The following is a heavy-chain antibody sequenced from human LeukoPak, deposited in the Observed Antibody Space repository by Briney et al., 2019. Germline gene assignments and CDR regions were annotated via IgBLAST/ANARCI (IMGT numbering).Heavy chain of an antibody. J-gene: IGHJ4*02. D-gene: IGHD6-19*01. Sequence: GGSLRLSCAASGFTFSSYAMHWVRQAPGKGLGWGAVISYDGSNKYYADSVKGRFTISRDNSKNTLYLQMNSLRAEDTAVYYCARDRGQWLVQGIDYWGQGTLVTVSS. V-gene: IGHV3-30*04. CDR3: ARDRGQWLVQGIDY. CDR2: ISYDGSNK. CDR1: GFTFSSYA.